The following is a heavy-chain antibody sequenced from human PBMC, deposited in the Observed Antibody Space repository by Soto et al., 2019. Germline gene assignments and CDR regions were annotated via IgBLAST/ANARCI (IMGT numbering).Heavy chain of an antibody. CDR3: ARLSPKHFWSAYDTAEDFDY. Sequence: SETLSLTCTVSGGSISSYYWSWIRQPPGKGLEWIGYIYYSGSTNYNPSLKSRVTISVDTSKNQFSLKLSSVTAADTAVYYCARLSPKHFWSAYDTAEDFDYWGQGTLVTVSS. CDR2: IYYSGST. CDR1: GGSISSYY. D-gene: IGHD3-3*01. J-gene: IGHJ4*02. V-gene: IGHV4-59*01.